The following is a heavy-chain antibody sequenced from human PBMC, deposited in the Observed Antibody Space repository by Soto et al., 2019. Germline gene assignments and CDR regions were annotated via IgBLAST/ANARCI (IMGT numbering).Heavy chain of an antibody. CDR3: GASSIAARLHPVDFDY. Sequence: QLQLQESGPGLVKPSETLSLTCTVSGGSISSSSYYWGWIRQPPGKGLEWIGSIYYSGSTYYNPSLKSRVTISVDTSKNQFSLKLSSVTAADTAVYYCGASSIAARLHPVDFDYWGQGTLVTVSS. CDR2: IYYSGST. V-gene: IGHV4-39*01. J-gene: IGHJ4*02. CDR1: GGSISSSSYY. D-gene: IGHD6-6*01.